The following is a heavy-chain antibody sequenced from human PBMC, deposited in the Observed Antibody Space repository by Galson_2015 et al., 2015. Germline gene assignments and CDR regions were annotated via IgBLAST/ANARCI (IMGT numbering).Heavy chain of an antibody. CDR2: ISNGGSNI. Sequence: SLRLSCAASGSTFRDYIINWVRQPPGKGLEWISYISNGGSNIYYADSVKGRFTISRDNAKNSLSLQMNSLRDEHTAVYYFERDGPGVLRFLDFWGKGTAVPVSS. V-gene: IGHV3-48*02. CDR3: ERDGPGVLRFLDF. CDR1: GSTFRDYI. J-gene: IGHJ6*04. D-gene: IGHD3-3*01.